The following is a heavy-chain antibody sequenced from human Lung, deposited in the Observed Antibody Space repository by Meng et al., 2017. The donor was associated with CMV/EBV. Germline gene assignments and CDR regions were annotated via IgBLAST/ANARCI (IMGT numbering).Heavy chain of an antibody. V-gene: IGHV3-23*03. J-gene: IGHJ4*02. CDR1: GFTFSSYA. Sequence: GGSLTLXCAASGFTFSSYAMSWVRQAPGKGLEWVSFIYSGDSSTSYADSVKGRFTISRDNSKNTLYLQMDSLRAEDTAVYYCAKVRSGWYYDDWGQGTLVTVSS. CDR3: AKVRSGWYYDD. D-gene: IGHD6-19*01. CDR2: IYSGDSST.